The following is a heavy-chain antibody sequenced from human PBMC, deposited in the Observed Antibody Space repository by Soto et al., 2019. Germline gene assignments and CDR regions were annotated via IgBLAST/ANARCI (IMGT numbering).Heavy chain of an antibody. CDR3: ARGGNWNYDYYYYYGMDV. V-gene: IGHV1-3*01. D-gene: IGHD1-7*01. J-gene: IGHJ6*02. CDR2: INAGNGNT. CDR1: GYTFTSYA. Sequence: ASVKVSCKASGYTFTSYAMHWVRQAPGQRLEWMGWINAGNGNTKYSQKFQGRVTITRDTSASTAYMELSSLRSEGTAVYYCARGGNWNYDYYYYYGMDVWGQGTTVTVSS.